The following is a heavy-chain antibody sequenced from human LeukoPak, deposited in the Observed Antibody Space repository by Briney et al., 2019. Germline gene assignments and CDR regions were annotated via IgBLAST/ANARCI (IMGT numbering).Heavy chain of an antibody. D-gene: IGHD2-15*01. Sequence: PGGSLRLSCAASGFTFSSYGMHWVRQAPGKGLEWVAVISYDGSNKYYADSVKGRFTISRDNAKNSLYLQMNSLRAEDTAVYYCAGRPSYCSGGSCFDAYWGQGTLVTVSS. V-gene: IGHV3-30*03. CDR1: GFTFSSYG. J-gene: IGHJ4*02. CDR2: ISYDGSNK. CDR3: AGRPSYCSGGSCFDAY.